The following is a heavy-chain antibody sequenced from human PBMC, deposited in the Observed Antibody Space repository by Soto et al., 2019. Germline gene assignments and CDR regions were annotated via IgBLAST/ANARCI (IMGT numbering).Heavy chain of an antibody. CDR2: ISAYNGNT. CDR1: GYTFTSYC. V-gene: IGHV1-18*01. J-gene: IGHJ6*02. Sequence: ASVKVSCKASGYTFTSYCISWVRQAPGQGLEWMGWISAYNGNTNFAQKLQGRVAMTTDTSTSTAYMELRSLRSDGTAVYYCARDTQYSYYGMDVWGQGTTVTVSS. CDR3: ARDTQYSYYGMDV.